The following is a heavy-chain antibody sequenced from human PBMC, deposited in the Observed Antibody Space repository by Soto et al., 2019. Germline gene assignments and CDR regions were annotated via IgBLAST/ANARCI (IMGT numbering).Heavy chain of an antibody. Sequence: GGSLRLSCAASGFTFSSYAMSWVRQAPGKGLEWVSAISGSGGSTYYADSVKGRFTISRDNSKNTLYLQMNSLRAEDTAVYYCAKAGYQTHYYGMDVWGQGTTVTVSS. V-gene: IGHV3-23*01. D-gene: IGHD6-13*01. CDR3: AKAGYQTHYYGMDV. CDR1: GFTFSSYA. J-gene: IGHJ6*02. CDR2: ISGSGGST.